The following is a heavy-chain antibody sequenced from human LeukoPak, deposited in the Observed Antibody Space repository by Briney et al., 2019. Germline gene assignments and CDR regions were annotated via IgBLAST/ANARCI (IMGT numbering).Heavy chain of an antibody. CDR3: ARGRSGWYWFDP. V-gene: IGHV4-59*01. J-gene: IGHJ5*02. CDR2: IYYSGST. CDR1: GGSISSYN. Sequence: SETLSLTCTVSGGSISSYNWSWIRQPPGKGLEWIGYIYYSGSTNYNPSLTRRVTISVDTSKNQFSLKLSSVTAADTAVYYCARGRSGWYWFDPWGQGTLVTVSS. D-gene: IGHD6-19*01.